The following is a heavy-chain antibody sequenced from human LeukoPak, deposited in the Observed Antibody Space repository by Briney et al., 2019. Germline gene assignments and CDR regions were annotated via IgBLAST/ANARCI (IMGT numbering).Heavy chain of an antibody. Sequence: ASVKVSCKASGYTFTSYYMHWVRQAPGQGLEWMGIINPSGGSTSYAQKFQGRVTMTRDTSTSTVYMELSSLRSEDTAVYYCARDRRLDDSSGYPGDYWGQGTLVTVSS. D-gene: IGHD3-22*01. CDR1: GYTFTSYY. CDR3: ARDRRLDDSSGYPGDY. V-gene: IGHV1-46*01. J-gene: IGHJ4*02. CDR2: INPSGGST.